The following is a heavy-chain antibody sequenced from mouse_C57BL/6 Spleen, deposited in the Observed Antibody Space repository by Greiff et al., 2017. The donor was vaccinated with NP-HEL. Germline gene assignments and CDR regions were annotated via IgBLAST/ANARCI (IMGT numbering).Heavy chain of an antibody. Sequence: VQLQQSGAELVRPGASVMLSCKASGYTFTDYEMHWVKQTPVHGLEWIGAIDPETGGTAYNQKFKGKAILTADKSSSTAYMELRSLTSEDSAVYYCTRRVTTVVVSDYWGQGTTLTVSS. V-gene: IGHV1-15*01. D-gene: IGHD1-1*01. J-gene: IGHJ2*01. CDR2: IDPETGGT. CDR1: GYTFTDYE. CDR3: TRRVTTVVVSDY.